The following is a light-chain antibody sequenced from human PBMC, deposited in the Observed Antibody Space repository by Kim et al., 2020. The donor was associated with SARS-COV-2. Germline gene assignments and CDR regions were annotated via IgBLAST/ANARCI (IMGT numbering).Light chain of an antibody. CDR3: RQYGKHPFT. V-gene: IGKV1-33*01. CDR2: DAS. J-gene: IGKJ3*01. CDR1: QDISNY. Sequence: DIQMTQSPSSLSASVGDRVTITCQASQDISNYLNWYQQKPGKAPKLLIYDASNLETGVPSRFSGSGSGTDFTFTISSLQPENIATYEWRQYGKHPFTFGPGTKVDI.